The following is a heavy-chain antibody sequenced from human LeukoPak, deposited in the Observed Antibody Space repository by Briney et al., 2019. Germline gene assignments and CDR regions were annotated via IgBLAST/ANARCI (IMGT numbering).Heavy chain of an antibody. CDR3: AKTVQYYDFWSGYEPHPFDY. CDR2: IKQDGSEK. J-gene: IGHJ4*02. V-gene: IGHV3-7*01. D-gene: IGHD3-3*01. CDR1: GFTFSSYW. Sequence: GGSLRLSCAASGFTFSSYWMSWVRQAPGKGLEWVANIKQDGSEKYYVDSVKGRFTISRDNAKNSLYLQMNSLRAEDTAVYYCAKTVQYYDFWSGYEPHPFDYWGQGTLVTVSS.